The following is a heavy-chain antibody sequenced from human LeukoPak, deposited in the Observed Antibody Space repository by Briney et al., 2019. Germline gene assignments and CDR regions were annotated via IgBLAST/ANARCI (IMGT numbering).Heavy chain of an antibody. CDR3: ARGTVYDF. J-gene: IGHJ4*02. CDR2: IYYSGTT. CDR1: GGSINTNSYS. D-gene: IGHD2-8*01. V-gene: IGHV4-39*01. Sequence: NPSETLSLTCTVSGGSINTNSYSWGWIRQAPGKGLEWIGRIYYSGTTYYNPSLRSRVTISVDTSKNQFSLKLSSVTAADTAVYYCARGTVYDFWDQGTLVTVSS.